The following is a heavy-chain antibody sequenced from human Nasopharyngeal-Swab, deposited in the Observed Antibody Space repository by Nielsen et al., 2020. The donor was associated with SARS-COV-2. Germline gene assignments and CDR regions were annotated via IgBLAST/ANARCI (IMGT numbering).Heavy chain of an antibody. CDR3: ARGGTGSWYVWFDP. D-gene: IGHD6-13*01. J-gene: IGHJ5*02. CDR1: GYSFTDYY. V-gene: IGHV1-46*01. Sequence: ASVKVSCKASGYSFTDYYIHWVRQAPGQGLEWMGIINPITGITTYAQKFQGRVTMTRDTSTSTMYMELRSLRSEDTAVYYCARGGTGSWYVWFDPWGQGTLVTVSS. CDR2: INPITGIT.